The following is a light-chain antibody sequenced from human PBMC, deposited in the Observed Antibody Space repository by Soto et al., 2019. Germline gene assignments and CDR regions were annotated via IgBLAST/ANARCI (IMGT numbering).Light chain of an antibody. CDR1: TSDVGDFNY. V-gene: IGLV2-14*01. CDR2: EVT. J-gene: IGLJ3*02. Sequence: QSALTQPASVSGSPGQSITISCTGTTSDVGDFNYVSWYQQNPGKAPKLMIYEVTNRPSGVSNRFSGSKSGNTASLTISGLQAEDEADYYCAAWDDSLNGWVFGGRTKLTVL. CDR3: AAWDDSLNGWV.